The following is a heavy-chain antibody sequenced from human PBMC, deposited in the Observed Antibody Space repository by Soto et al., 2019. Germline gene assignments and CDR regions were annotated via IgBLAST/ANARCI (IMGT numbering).Heavy chain of an antibody. Sequence: SETLSLTCIVSGGSISSNYWSWIRQPPGQGLEWIGYIYYTGSTNFNPSLKNRVIISVDTSKNQFSLKLSSVTAADTAVYYCARSYPNTIFGVVPSRGLDVWGQGTTVTVSS. J-gene: IGHJ6*02. D-gene: IGHD3-3*01. V-gene: IGHV4-59*01. CDR3: ARSYPNTIFGVVPSRGLDV. CDR1: GGSISSNY. CDR2: IYYTGST.